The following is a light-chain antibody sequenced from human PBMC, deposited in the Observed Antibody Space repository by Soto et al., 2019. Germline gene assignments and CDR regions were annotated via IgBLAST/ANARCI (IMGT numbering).Light chain of an antibody. CDR3: MQRWT. CDR1: QSLVYSDGNTY. J-gene: IGKJ1*01. V-gene: IGKV2-30*01. CDR2: KVS. Sequence: DVVMTQSPLSLPVTLGQPASISCRSSQSLVYSDGNTYLNWFQQRPGQSPRRLIYKVSNRDCGVPDRLSGSGSRPAFTLYFRSVGAEDVGVYYCMQRWTFGQGTKVEIK.